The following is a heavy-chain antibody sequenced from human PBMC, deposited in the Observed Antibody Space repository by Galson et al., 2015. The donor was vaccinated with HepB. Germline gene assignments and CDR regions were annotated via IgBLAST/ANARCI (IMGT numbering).Heavy chain of an antibody. J-gene: IGHJ5*02. CDR2: IIPIFGTA. Sequence: SVKVSCKASGGTFSSYAISWVRQAPGQGLEWMGGIIPIFGTANYAQKFQGRVTITADESTSTAYMELSSLRSEDTAVYYCASNFWSGYINWFDPWGQGTLVTVSS. D-gene: IGHD3-3*01. CDR3: ASNFWSGYINWFDP. V-gene: IGHV1-69*13. CDR1: GGTFSSYA.